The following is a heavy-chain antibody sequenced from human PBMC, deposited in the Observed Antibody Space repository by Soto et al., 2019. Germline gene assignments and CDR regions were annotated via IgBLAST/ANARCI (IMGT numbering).Heavy chain of an antibody. D-gene: IGHD5-12*01. J-gene: IGHJ4*02. CDR3: ARGGWGDPHLFDY. Sequence: QVQLQESGPGLVKPSQTLSLTCTVSNGSISSGDYYWSWIRQPPGKGLEWIGYIYYSGSTYYNPSLKSWVIISLDTSKNQFSLKLSSVTAADTAVYYCARGGWGDPHLFDYWGQGTLVTVSS. CDR1: NGSISSGDYY. V-gene: IGHV4-30-4*01. CDR2: IYYSGST.